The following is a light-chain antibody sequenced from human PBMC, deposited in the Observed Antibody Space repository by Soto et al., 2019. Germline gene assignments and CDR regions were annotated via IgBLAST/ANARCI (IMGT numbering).Light chain of an antibody. J-gene: IGLJ2*01. CDR2: RNN. V-gene: IGLV1-44*01. CDR3: AAWDDSLNGPV. Sequence: QSVLTQPPSASGTPGQRVTISCSGSSSNIGSNTVNWYQQLPGTAPKLLIYRNNQRPSGVPDRFSGSKSGTSASLAISGLQSEDEADYYCAAWDDSLNGPVFGGG. CDR1: SSNIGSNT.